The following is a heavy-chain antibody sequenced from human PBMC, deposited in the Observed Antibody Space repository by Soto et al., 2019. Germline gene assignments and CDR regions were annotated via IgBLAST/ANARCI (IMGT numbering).Heavy chain of an antibody. J-gene: IGHJ1*01. Sequence: FGRSCVSKDKGKGLEWVSGISGSGDSTYYADSVKGRFTISRDNSKKTLYLQMNSLRAEDTAVYYCFKGAPDIAVAATRYFEHWGQGTLVTVSS. D-gene: IGHD6-19*01. V-gene: IGHV3-23*01. CDR3: FKGAPDIAVAATRYFEH. CDR1: FG. CDR2: ISGSGDST.